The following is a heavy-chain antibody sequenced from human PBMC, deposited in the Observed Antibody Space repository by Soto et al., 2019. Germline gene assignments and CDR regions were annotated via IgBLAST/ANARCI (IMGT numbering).Heavy chain of an antibody. V-gene: IGHV3-23*01. CDR2: LSGRGGNT. CDR3: AKPGGVYWYFDL. J-gene: IGHJ2*01. CDR1: GFTLRDYA. Sequence: EVQLLESGGGLVQPGGSLRLSCAASGFTLRDYAMTWVRQAPGKGLEWVSSLSGRGGNTYYADYVKGRFTISRANSENTLFLQMSSLRAEDTATYYCAKPGGVYWYFDLWGRGTLVTVSS. D-gene: IGHD3-3*01.